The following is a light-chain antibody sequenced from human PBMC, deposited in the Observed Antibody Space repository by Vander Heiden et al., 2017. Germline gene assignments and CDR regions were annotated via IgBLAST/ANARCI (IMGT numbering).Light chain of an antibody. CDR2: DAS. CDR1: QSVSSY. J-gene: IGKJ4*01. Sequence: EIVLTQSPATLSLSPGERATLSCRASQSVSSYLAWYQQKPGQAPRLLIYDASNRATGIPARFSGSGSGTDFTLTISSLEPEDFAGYYGQQRDTFGGGTKVEIK. V-gene: IGKV3-11*01. CDR3: QQRDT.